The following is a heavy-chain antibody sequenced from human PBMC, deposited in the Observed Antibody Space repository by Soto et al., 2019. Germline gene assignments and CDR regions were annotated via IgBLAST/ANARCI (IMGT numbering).Heavy chain of an antibody. CDR3: ARAGYCSGGSCYSAFDY. CDR1: GGSFSGYY. J-gene: IGHJ4*02. V-gene: IGHV4-34*01. Sequence: QVQLQQWGAGLLKPSETLSLTCAVYGGSFSGYYWSWIRQPPGKGLEWIGEINHSGSTNYNPSLKIRVTISVDTSKNQFSLKLSSVTAADTAVYYCARAGYCSGGSCYSAFDYWGQGTLVTVSS. CDR2: INHSGST. D-gene: IGHD2-15*01.